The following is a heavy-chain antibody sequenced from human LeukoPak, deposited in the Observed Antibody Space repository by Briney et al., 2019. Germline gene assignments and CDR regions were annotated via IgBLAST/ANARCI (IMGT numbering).Heavy chain of an antibody. CDR3: ARGRRDYDSRGWGAFDI. J-gene: IGHJ3*02. V-gene: IGHV1-2*02. Sequence: GASVKVSCKPSGYTFTGYYMHWVRQAPGQGLEWMGWINPNSGATNYAQKFQGRVTVTRDTSINTAYMELSRLRSDDTAVYYCARGRRDYDSRGWGAFDIWGQGTMVTVSS. D-gene: IGHD3-22*01. CDR1: GYTFTGYY. CDR2: INPNSGAT.